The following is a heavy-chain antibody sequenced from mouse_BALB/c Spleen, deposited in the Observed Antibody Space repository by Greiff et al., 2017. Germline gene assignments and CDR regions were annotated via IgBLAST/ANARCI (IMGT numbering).Heavy chain of an antibody. Sequence: DVMLVESGGGLVKPGGSLKLSCAASGFTFSDYYMYWVRQTPEKRLEWVATISDGGSYTYYPDSVKGRFTISRDNAKNNLYLQMSSLKSEDTAMYYCARVYGSSYYYAMDYWGQGTSVTVSS. CDR2: ISDGGSYT. CDR3: ARVYGSSYYYAMDY. V-gene: IGHV5-4*02. D-gene: IGHD1-1*01. CDR1: GFTFSDYY. J-gene: IGHJ4*01.